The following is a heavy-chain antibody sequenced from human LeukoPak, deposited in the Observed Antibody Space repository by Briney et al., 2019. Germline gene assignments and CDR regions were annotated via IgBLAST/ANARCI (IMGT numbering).Heavy chain of an antibody. Sequence: SSETLSLTCTVSGGSISSSSYYWGWIRQPPGKGLEWIGSIYYSGSTYYNPSLKSRVTISVDTSKNQFSLKLSSVTAADTVVYYCARHKIGWGYSSSWADYWGQGTLVTVSS. CDR2: IYYSGST. CDR1: GGSISSSSYY. J-gene: IGHJ4*02. CDR3: ARHKIGWGYSSSWADY. D-gene: IGHD6-13*01. V-gene: IGHV4-39*01.